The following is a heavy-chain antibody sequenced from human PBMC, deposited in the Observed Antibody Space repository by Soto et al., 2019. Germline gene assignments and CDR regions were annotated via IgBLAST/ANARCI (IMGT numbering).Heavy chain of an antibody. CDR2: ISTSSGHT. CDR3: AREGGALHIVSTGRVCFDH. D-gene: IGHD5-12*01. V-gene: IGHV1-18*01. Sequence: ASVKVSCKASGYRFSSYTISWVRRAPGRGLEWMGWISTSSGHTKYAYNLQGRVTMPTETSTSTIYMELRSLTSDDTAEYFCAREGGALHIVSTGRVCFDHWGRGTLVTVSS. CDR1: GYRFSSYT. J-gene: IGHJ4*02.